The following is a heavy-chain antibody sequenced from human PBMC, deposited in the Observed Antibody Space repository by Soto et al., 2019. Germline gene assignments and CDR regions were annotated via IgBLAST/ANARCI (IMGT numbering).Heavy chain of an antibody. CDR1: GFTFSSYG. J-gene: IGHJ4*02. Sequence: QVQLVESGGGVVQPGRSLRLSCAASGFTFSSYGMHWVRQAPGKGLEWVAVIWYDGSNKYYADSVKGRFTISRDNSKNTLDLQMNSLRAEDTAVYYCARAYGGNLPDYWGQGTLVTVSS. CDR2: IWYDGSNK. V-gene: IGHV3-33*01. D-gene: IGHD4-17*01. CDR3: ARAYGGNLPDY.